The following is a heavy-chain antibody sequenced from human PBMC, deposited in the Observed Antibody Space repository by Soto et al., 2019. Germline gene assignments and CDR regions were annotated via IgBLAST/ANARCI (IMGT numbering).Heavy chain of an antibody. D-gene: IGHD3-10*02. J-gene: IGHJ4*01. CDR1: GFTFSSRW. V-gene: IGHV3-7*01. CDR2: IIQDGGVK. Sequence: GGSLRLCCATSGFTFSSRWMSWVRQAPGKGLEWVASIIQDGGVKHYVDSVRGRFTISTDNAGNSVFLQMRSLRDEDTAVYFCVRDRDLYRDMFHADLWSQGTLVTVSS. CDR3: VRDRDLYRDMFHADL.